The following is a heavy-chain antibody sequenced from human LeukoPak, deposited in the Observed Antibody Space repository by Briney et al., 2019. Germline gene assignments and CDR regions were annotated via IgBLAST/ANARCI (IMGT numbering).Heavy chain of an antibody. D-gene: IGHD6-19*01. V-gene: IGHV3-30*04. CDR1: GFTFSSYA. CDR2: ISYDGSNK. Sequence: GGSLRLSCAASGFTFSSYAMHWVRQAPAKGLEWVAVISYDGSNKYYADSVKGRFTISRDNSKNTLYLQMNSLRAEDTAVYYCARSGIAVAVPYYFDYWGQGTLVTVSS. CDR3: ARSGIAVAVPYYFDY. J-gene: IGHJ4*02.